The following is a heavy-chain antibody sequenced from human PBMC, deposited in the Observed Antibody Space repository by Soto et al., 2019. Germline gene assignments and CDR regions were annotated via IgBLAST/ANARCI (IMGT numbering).Heavy chain of an antibody. V-gene: IGHV1-8*02. CDR1: GYTFTGYY. J-gene: IGHJ6*03. CDR2: MNPNSGNT. D-gene: IGHD5-18*01. Sequence: ASVKVSCKASGYTFTGYYMHWVRQAPGQGLEWMGWMNPNSGNTGYAQKFQGRVTMTRNTSISTAYMELSSLRSEDTAVYYCARGEYSYGYIYYYYMDVWGKGTTVTVSS. CDR3: ARGEYSYGYIYYYYMDV.